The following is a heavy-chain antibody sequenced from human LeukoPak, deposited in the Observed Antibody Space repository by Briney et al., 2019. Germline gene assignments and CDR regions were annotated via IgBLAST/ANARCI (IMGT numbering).Heavy chain of an antibody. J-gene: IGHJ3*02. Sequence: GGSLRLSCAASGFTFTAYAMSWFRQTPGKGLEWVSYISSSGSTIYYADSVKGRFTISRDNAKNSLYLQMNSLRAEDTAVYYCARDQVYGSGSYFMNGAFDIWGQGTMVTVSS. V-gene: IGHV3-48*03. CDR3: ARDQVYGSGSYFMNGAFDI. CDR2: ISSSGSTI. D-gene: IGHD3-10*01. CDR1: GFTFTAYA.